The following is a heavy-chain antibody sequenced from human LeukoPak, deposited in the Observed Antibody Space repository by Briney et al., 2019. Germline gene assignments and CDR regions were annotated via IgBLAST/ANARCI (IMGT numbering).Heavy chain of an antibody. D-gene: IGHD6-6*01. Sequence: GGSLRLSCAASGFTFSSYAMSWVRQAPGKGLEWVSSISATGSYIYYADSVKGRFTISRDNAKNSVYLHMSSLSADDTAVFYCATGGYSRSSEYWGQGTLVTVSS. CDR3: ATGGYSRSSEY. J-gene: IGHJ4*02. CDR2: ISATGSYI. V-gene: IGHV3-21*06. CDR1: GFTFSSYA.